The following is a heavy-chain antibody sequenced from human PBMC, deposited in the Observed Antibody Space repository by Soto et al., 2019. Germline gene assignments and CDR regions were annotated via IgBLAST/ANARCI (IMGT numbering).Heavy chain of an antibody. CDR1: GYSFTGYG. D-gene: IGHD3-10*01. Sequence: QVQLVQSGTEVKKPGASVKVSCKASGYSFTGYGISWVRQAPGQGLEWMGWISGYNGNTNYAQKLQGRVTMTTDTSTSTAYMELRSLRSDDTAVYYCARPHGSGSYRDAFDIWGQGTMVTVSS. CDR3: ARPHGSGSYRDAFDI. J-gene: IGHJ3*02. CDR2: ISGYNGNT. V-gene: IGHV1-18*01.